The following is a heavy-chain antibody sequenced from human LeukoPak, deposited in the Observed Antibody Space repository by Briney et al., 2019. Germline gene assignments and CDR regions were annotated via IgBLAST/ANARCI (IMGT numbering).Heavy chain of an antibody. D-gene: IGHD3-3*01. V-gene: IGHV4-59*01. J-gene: IGHJ6*04. Sequence: SETLSLTCTVSGCSISSYYWSWIRQPPGKGLEWIGYIYYSGSTNYNPSLKSRVTISVDTSKNQFPLKLSSVTAADTAVYYCARGRGYDFWSGYRPSGSVDVWGKGTTVTVSS. CDR2: IYYSGST. CDR1: GCSISSYY. CDR3: ARGRGYDFWSGYRPSGSVDV.